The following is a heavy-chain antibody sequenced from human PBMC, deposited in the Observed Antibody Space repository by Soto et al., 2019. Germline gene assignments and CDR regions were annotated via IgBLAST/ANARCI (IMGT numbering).Heavy chain of an antibody. Sequence: GESLKISCKGSGYTFSSYVIHWVRQAPGQRLEWMGWINAGNGNTEYSQKFQDRVTITRDTSASIVYMELSSLRSEDTAVYYCARLHTVTTLSALGFWGQGTLVTVSS. CDR1: GYTFSSYV. J-gene: IGHJ4*02. V-gene: IGHV1-3*01. CDR2: INAGNGNT. D-gene: IGHD4-17*01. CDR3: ARLHTVTTLSALGF.